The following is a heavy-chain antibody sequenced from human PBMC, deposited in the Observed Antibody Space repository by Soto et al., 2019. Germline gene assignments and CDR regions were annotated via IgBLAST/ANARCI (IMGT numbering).Heavy chain of an antibody. J-gene: IGHJ4*02. CDR2: IWYDGFNK. CDR3: ARGHNAYDGTGYSKNFDC. D-gene: IGHD3-22*01. CDR1: GFNFSTFG. V-gene: IGHV3-33*01. Sequence: QVQLVESGGGVVQPGRSLRLSCAASGFNFSTFGMHWVRQAPGKGLEWVAIIWYDGFNKYYAESVKGRFTISRDTSKNTLYLQMNSLRVEDTAVYYCARGHNAYDGTGYSKNFDCWGQGTLVTVSS.